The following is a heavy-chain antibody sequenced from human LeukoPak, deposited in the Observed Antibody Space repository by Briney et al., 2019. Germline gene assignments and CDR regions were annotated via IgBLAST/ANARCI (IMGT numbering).Heavy chain of an antibody. CDR2: IIPIFGTA. J-gene: IGHJ4*02. D-gene: IGHD1-26*01. CDR1: GGTFSSYA. V-gene: IGHV1-69*06. CDR3: ARTPPRATGAPDY. Sequence: SVKVSCKASGGTFSSYAISWVRQAPGQGLEWMGGIIPIFGTANYAQKFQGRVTITADKSTSTAYMELSSLRSEDTAVYYCARTPPRATGAPDYWGQGTLVTVSS.